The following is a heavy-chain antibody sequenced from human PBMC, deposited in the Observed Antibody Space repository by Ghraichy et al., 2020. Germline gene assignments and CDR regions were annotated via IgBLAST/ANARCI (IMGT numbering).Heavy chain of an antibody. J-gene: IGHJ5*02. CDR2: IYTSGSP. CDR3: AREVRYSTSWDYFDP. Sequence: ETLSLTCIVSGGSIDTYFWSWIRQSAGKRLEWIGQIYTSGSPTYNPSLKSRLTMSKDTSKNQFSLKMSSVTAADTAIYYCAREVRYSTSWDYFDPWGQGTLVTVSS. CDR1: GGSIDTYF. V-gene: IGHV4-4*07. D-gene: IGHD6-6*01.